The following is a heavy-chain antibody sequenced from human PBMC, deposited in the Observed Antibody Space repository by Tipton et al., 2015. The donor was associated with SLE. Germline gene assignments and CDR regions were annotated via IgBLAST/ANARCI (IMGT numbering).Heavy chain of an antibody. CDR2: VYHSGTT. J-gene: IGHJ4*02. V-gene: IGHV4-38-2*01. D-gene: IGHD6-13*01. CDR3: ARRRGSSWYEDYFDY. CDR1: GFSISSGYY. Sequence: TLSLTCAVSGFSISSGYYWGWIRQPPGKGLEWLGSVYHSGTTYYNPSLKSRVTMSVDTSKNQFSLKLSSVTAADTAVYYCARRRGSSWYEDYFDYWGQGTLVTVSS.